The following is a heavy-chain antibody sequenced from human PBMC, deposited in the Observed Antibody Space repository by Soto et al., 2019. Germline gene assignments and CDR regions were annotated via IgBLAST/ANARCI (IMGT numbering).Heavy chain of an antibody. D-gene: IGHD6-19*01. CDR2: IDPSDSYT. CDR3: ASDSSGRYYYGMDV. V-gene: IGHV5-10-1*01. CDR1: GYSFTSYW. J-gene: IGHJ6*02. Sequence: PGESLKISCKGSGYSFTSYWISWVRQMPGKGLEWMGRIDPSDSYTNYSPSFQGHVTISADKSISTAYLQWSRLKASDTAMYYCASDSSGRYYYGMDVWGQGTTVTVSS.